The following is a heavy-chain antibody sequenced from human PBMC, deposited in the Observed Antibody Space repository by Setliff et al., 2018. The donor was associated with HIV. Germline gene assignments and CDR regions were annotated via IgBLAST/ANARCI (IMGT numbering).Heavy chain of an antibody. J-gene: IGHJ3*02. Sequence: GASLKISCAASGFTFSAHGMHWVRQAPGKGLEWVAFINYDESYEYYADSVKGRVTISRDNSKNTVDLQMNSLRAEDTAVYYCAKDGDYSNWDYDAFDIWGQGTMVTVSS. CDR1: GFTFSAHG. V-gene: IGHV3-30*02. D-gene: IGHD1-7*01. CDR2: INYDESYE. CDR3: AKDGDYSNWDYDAFDI.